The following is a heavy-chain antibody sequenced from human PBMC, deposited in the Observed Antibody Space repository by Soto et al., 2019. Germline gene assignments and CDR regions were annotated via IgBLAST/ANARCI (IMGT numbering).Heavy chain of an antibody. CDR2: ISYDENDR. V-gene: IGHV3-30*18. J-gene: IGHJ5*02. CDR3: AKGGAITSVERYLFDH. CDR1: GFTFSSYD. Sequence: PGGSLRLSCAASGFTFSSYDMRWVRQAPGKGLEWVEVISYDENDRKYAEYVNGRFYTSRDNSKNTMYLQMKRMRPEDTAVYYCAKGGAITSVERYLFDHWGQGTLVTVSS. D-gene: IGHD1-20*01.